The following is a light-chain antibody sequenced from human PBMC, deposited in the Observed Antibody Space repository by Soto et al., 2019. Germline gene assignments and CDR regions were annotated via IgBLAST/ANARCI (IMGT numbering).Light chain of an antibody. Sequence: QSALTQPASVSGSPGQSITISCTGTSSDVGSYNLVSWYQQHPGKAPTLMIYEVSKRPSGVSNRSSGSKSGNTASLTISGLQAEDEADYYCCSYAGSSTYVFGTGTKLTVL. V-gene: IGLV2-23*02. CDR1: SSDVGSYNL. J-gene: IGLJ1*01. CDR3: CSYAGSSTYV. CDR2: EVS.